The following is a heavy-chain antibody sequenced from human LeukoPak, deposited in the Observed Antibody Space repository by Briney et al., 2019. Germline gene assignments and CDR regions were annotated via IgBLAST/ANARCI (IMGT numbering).Heavy chain of an antibody. D-gene: IGHD3-10*01. J-gene: IGHJ4*02. CDR1: GFTFSSYG. V-gene: IGHV3-23*01. Sequence: GGSLRLSCAASGFTFSSYGMSWVRQAPGEGLEWVSAISGSGGSTYYADSVKGRFTISRDNSKNTLYLQMNSLRAEDTAVYYCAKVTMVRGVPIPYFDYWGQGTLVTVSS. CDR3: AKVTMVRGVPIPYFDY. CDR2: ISGSGGST.